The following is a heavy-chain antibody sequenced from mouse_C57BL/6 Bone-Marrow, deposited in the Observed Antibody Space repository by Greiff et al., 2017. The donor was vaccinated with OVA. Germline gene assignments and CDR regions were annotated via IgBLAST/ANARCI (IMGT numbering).Heavy chain of an antibody. J-gene: IGHJ4*01. Sequence: VKLVESGPELVKPGASVKISCKASGYTFTDYYINWVKQRPGQGLEWIGWIFPGSGSTYYNEKFKGKATLTVDKSSSTAYMLLSSLTSEDSAVDFCARWDYVSSPMDYWGQGTSVTVSS. D-gene: IGHD1-1*01. CDR3: ARWDYVSSPMDY. V-gene: IGHV1-75*01. CDR1: GYTFTDYY. CDR2: IFPGSGST.